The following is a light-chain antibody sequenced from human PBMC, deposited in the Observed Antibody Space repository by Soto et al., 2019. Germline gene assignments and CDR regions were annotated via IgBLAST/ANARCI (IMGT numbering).Light chain of an antibody. Sequence: DIVFTQSPATLSLSQVERATLSSRASQSVSSSYLAWYQQKPGQAPRLLIYGASSRATGIPDRFSGSGSGTDFTLTISRLEPEDFAVYYCQQYGSSPRTCGQGTKVDI. CDR3: QQYGSSPRT. CDR2: GAS. CDR1: QSVSSSY. V-gene: IGKV3-20*01. J-gene: IGKJ1*01.